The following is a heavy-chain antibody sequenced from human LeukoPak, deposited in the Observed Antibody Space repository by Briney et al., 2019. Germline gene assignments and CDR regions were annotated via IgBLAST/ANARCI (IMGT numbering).Heavy chain of an antibody. Sequence: PGGSLRLSCAASGFTVSNNYMSWVRQAPGEGLEWVSLVYSGGTTYYADSVKGRFTISRDNSKNTLYLQMNSLRAEDTAVYYCARAGQQLGFDYWGQGTLVTVSS. CDR3: ARAGQQLGFDY. CDR1: GFTVSNNY. V-gene: IGHV3-66*01. J-gene: IGHJ4*02. CDR2: VYSGGTT. D-gene: IGHD6-13*01.